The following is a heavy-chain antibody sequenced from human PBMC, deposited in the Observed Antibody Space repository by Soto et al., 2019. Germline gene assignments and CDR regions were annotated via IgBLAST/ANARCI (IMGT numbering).Heavy chain of an antibody. CDR1: GFTFSSYS. Sequence: GGSLRLSCAASGFTFSSYSMNWVRQAPGKGLEWVSSISSSSSYIYYADPVKGRFTISRDNAKNSLYLQMNSLRAEDTAVYYCARDPNPGLDYWGQGTLVTVSS. J-gene: IGHJ4*02. CDR2: ISSSSSYI. V-gene: IGHV3-21*01. CDR3: ARDPNPGLDY.